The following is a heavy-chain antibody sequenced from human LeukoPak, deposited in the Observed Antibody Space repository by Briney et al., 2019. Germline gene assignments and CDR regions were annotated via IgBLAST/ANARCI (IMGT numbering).Heavy chain of an antibody. V-gene: IGHV4-61*02. D-gene: IGHD2-15*01. CDR3: AREGNHCSGGSCYGY. CDR2: IYTSGST. Sequence: KASETLSLTCTVSGGSISSGSYYWSWIRQPAGKGLEWIGRIYTSGSTNYNPSLKSRVTISVDTSKNQFSLKLSSVTAADTAVYYCAREGNHCSGGSCYGYWGQGTLVTVSS. CDR1: GGSISSGSYY. J-gene: IGHJ4*02.